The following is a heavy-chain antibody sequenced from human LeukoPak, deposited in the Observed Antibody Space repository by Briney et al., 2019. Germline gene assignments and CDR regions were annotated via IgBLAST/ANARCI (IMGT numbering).Heavy chain of an antibody. J-gene: IGHJ4*02. CDR3: ARCQYNSSPDF. Sequence: KPGGSLRLSCATSGFTFRDYSMSWIRQAPGKGLEWVSYISSSSDYTSYADSVKGRFTISRDNAKRSLYLQMNTLRAEDTAVYYCARCQYNSSPDFWGQGTLVSVPS. CDR1: GFTFRDYS. CDR2: ISSSSDYT. V-gene: IGHV3-11*03. D-gene: IGHD6-19*01.